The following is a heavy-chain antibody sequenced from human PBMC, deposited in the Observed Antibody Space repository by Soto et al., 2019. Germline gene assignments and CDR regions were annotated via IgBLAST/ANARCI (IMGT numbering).Heavy chain of an antibody. V-gene: IGHV3-23*01. CDR1: GITFGSSA. CDR3: ARGSTDSYPGSRFFDF. J-gene: IGHJ4*02. CDR2: ITDTGGDT. D-gene: IGHD3-10*01. Sequence: PGGSLRLSSVASGITFGSSAMSWVRQAPGEGLEWVSTITDTGGDTKYADSVRGWFTMSRDNSKKTLYLQMNSLRVEDSALYYCARGSTDSYPGSRFFDFWGRGTLVTVSS.